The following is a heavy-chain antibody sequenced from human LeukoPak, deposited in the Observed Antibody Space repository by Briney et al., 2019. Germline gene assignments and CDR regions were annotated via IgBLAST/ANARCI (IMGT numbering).Heavy chain of an antibody. Sequence: GGSLRLSCAASGFALSSYAMSWVRQAPGKGLEWVANIKQDGSEKYYVDSVKGRFTISRDNAKNSLYLQMNSLRAEDTAVYYCATFTPVAGNFDYWGQGTLVTVSS. V-gene: IGHV3-7*01. J-gene: IGHJ4*02. CDR2: IKQDGSEK. D-gene: IGHD6-19*01. CDR1: GFALSSYA. CDR3: ATFTPVAGNFDY.